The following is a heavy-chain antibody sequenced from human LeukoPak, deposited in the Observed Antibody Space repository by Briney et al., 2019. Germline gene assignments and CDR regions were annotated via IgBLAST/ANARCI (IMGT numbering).Heavy chain of an antibody. J-gene: IGHJ4*02. Sequence: ASVKVSCKASGYTFTNYAMNWVRQAPGQGLEWMGWIHTKTGNPTYAQGFTGRFVFSLDTSVSTAYLQISSLKAEDSAIYYCARDQGILDSSGYFHWGQGTLVTVSS. CDR3: ARDQGILDSSGYFH. D-gene: IGHD3-22*01. CDR2: IHTKTGNP. V-gene: IGHV7-4-1*02. CDR1: GYTFTNYA.